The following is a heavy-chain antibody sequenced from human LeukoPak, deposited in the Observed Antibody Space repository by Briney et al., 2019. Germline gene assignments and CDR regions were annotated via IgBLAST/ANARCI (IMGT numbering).Heavy chain of an antibody. CDR2: ISSSSSYI. CDR3: ARARDLVVPAGMGY. CDR1: GFTFSSYS. D-gene: IGHD2-2*01. V-gene: IGHV3-21*01. Sequence: GGSLRLSCAASGFTFSSYSMNWVRQAPGKGLEWVSSISSSSSYIYYADSVKGRFTISRDNAKNSLYLQMNSLRAGDTAVYYCARARDLVVPAGMGYWGQGTLVTVSS. J-gene: IGHJ4*02.